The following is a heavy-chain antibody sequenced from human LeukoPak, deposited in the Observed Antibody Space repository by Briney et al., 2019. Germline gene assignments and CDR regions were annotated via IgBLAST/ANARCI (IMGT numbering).Heavy chain of an antibody. CDR2: IYYSGST. J-gene: IGHJ1*01. V-gene: IGHV4-59*01. Sequence: SETLSLTCTVSGGSIGRNYWGWIRQPPGKGLEWIGYIYYSGSTNYIPSLKSRVTISVDTSKSQSSLKLSSVTAADTAVYYCARSITSSWHGDFQHWGQGTLVTVSS. CDR3: ARSITSSWHGDFQH. D-gene: IGHD6-13*01. CDR1: GGSIGRNY.